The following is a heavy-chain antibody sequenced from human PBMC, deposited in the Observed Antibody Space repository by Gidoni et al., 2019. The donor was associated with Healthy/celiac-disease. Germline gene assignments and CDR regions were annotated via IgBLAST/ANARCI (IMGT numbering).Heavy chain of an antibody. Sequence: QVQLVQSGAEVKKPGASVQVSCKASGYTVTSYYMHWVRQAPGQGLAWMGIINPSGGSTSYSQKFQGRVTMTRDTSTSTVYMELSSLRSEDTAVYYCAGVGGYDILTGYHGLFDYWGQGTLVTVSS. V-gene: IGHV1-46*01. J-gene: IGHJ4*02. D-gene: IGHD3-9*01. CDR2: INPSGGST. CDR1: GYTVTSYY. CDR3: AGVGGYDILTGYHGLFDY.